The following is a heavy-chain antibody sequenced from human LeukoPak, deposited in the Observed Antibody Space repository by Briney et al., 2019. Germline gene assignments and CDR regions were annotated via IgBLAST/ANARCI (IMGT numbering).Heavy chain of an antibody. V-gene: IGHV3-23*01. D-gene: IGHD3-9*01. CDR3: ARAGYDILTALDY. CDR1: GFTFVSYA. J-gene: IGHJ4*02. Sequence: GGSLRLSCAASGFTFVSYAMTWVRQAPGKGLEWVSAINGGGDTTYYADSVKGRFTISRDNSKNTLYLQMNSLRAEDTAVYYCARAGYDILTALDYWGQGTLVTVSS. CDR2: INGGGDTT.